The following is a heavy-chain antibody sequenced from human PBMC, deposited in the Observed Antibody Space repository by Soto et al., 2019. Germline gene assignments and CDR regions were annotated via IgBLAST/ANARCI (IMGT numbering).Heavy chain of an antibody. CDR2: TYYRSKWYN. J-gene: IGHJ5*02. D-gene: IGHD6-19*01. V-gene: IGHV6-1*01. CDR3: AREGSIAVAGMWWFDP. CDR1: GDSVSINSAA. Sequence: SQTLSLTCAISGDSVSINSAAWNWIRQSPSRGLEWLGRTYYRSKWYNDYAVSVKSRITINPDTSKNQFSLQLNSVTPEDTAVYYCAREGSIAVAGMWWFDPWGQGTLVTVSS.